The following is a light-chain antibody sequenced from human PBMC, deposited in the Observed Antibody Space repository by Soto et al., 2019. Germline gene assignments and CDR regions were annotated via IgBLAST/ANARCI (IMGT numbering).Light chain of an antibody. Sequence: AIRMTQSPSSFSASTGDRVTITCRASQGISSYLAWYQQKPGKAPKLLIYAASTLQSGVPSRFSGSGSGTDFTLTISSLQSEDFATYYCKQYYSYPFAFGQGTKVEIK. CDR2: AAS. CDR3: KQYYSYPFA. CDR1: QGISSY. V-gene: IGKV1-8*01. J-gene: IGKJ1*01.